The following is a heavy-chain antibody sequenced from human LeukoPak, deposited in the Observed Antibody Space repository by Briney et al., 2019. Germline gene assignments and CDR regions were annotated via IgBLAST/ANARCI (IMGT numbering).Heavy chain of an antibody. CDR1: GFTFSSYG. V-gene: IGHV3-33*01. CDR3: ARGGSGKSGGYYRNRGPSDY. J-gene: IGHJ4*02. CDR2: IWYDGSNK. Sequence: GGSLRLSCAASGFTFSSYGMHWVRQAPGKGLEWVAVIWYDGSNKYYADSEKGRFTISRDNSKNTLYLQMNSLRAEDTAVYYCARGGSGKSGGYYRNRGPSDYWGQGTLVTVSS. D-gene: IGHD1-26*01.